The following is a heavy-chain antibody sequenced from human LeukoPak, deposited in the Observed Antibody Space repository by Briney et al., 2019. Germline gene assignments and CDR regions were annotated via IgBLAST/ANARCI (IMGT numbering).Heavy chain of an antibody. V-gene: IGHV4-30-2*01. Sequence: PSQTLSLTCAVSGGSISSGGYSWSWIRQPPGKGLEWIGYIYHSGSTYYNPSLKSRVTISVDRSKNQFSLKLSSVTAADTAVYYCARASGSSDYWGQGTLVTVSS. J-gene: IGHJ4*02. CDR1: GGSISSGGYS. CDR2: IYHSGST. CDR3: ARASGSSDY. D-gene: IGHD6-13*01.